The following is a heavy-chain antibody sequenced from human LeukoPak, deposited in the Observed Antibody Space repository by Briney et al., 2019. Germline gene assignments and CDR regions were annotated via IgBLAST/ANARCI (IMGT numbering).Heavy chain of an antibody. CDR2: INHSGST. Sequence: SETLSLTCAVYGGSFSGYYWSWIRQPPGKGLEWIGEINHSGSTNYNPSLKSRVTISVDTSKNQFSLKLSSVTAADTAVYYCARDRPDYYGPGNYPYWGQGTLVTVSS. CDR1: GGSFSGYY. D-gene: IGHD3-10*01. J-gene: IGHJ4*02. CDR3: ARDRPDYYGPGNYPY. V-gene: IGHV4-34*01.